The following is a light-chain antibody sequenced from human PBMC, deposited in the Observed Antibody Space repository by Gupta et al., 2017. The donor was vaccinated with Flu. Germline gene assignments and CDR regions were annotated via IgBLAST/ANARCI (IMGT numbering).Light chain of an antibody. CDR1: QSISSY. Sequence: GDRVTITCRASQSISSYLNWYQQKPVKAPKLLIYAASSLQSGVPSNFSGSGSGTDFTLTISSLQPEDFATYYCQQSYSTPYTFGQGTKLEIK. J-gene: IGKJ2*01. CDR3: QQSYSTPYT. CDR2: AAS. V-gene: IGKV1-39*01.